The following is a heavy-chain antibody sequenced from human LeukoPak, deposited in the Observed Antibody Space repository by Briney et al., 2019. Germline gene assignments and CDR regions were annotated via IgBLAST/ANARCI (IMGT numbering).Heavy chain of an antibody. CDR1: GFTFSSYW. V-gene: IGHV3-7*01. D-gene: IGHD2-2*01. J-gene: IGHJ3*02. CDR3: ASGRRYCSSTSCRIGAFDI. CDR2: IKQEGSEK. Sequence: GGSLTLSCPPSGFTFSSYWMSWVRQPQGKGREWVANIKQEGSEKYYVDSVKGRFTISRDNAKNSLYLQMNSLRAEDTAVYYCASGRRYCSSTSCRIGAFDIWGQGTMVTVSS.